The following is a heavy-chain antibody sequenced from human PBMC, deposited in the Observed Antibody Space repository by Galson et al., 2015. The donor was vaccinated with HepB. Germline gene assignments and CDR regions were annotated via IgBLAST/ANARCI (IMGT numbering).Heavy chain of an antibody. CDR2: ISSSGSTI. D-gene: IGHD1-26*01. CDR3: ARGPIGVVSGMTPYFDY. CDR1: GFTFSSYA. V-gene: IGHV3-11*01. J-gene: IGHJ4*02. Sequence: SLRLSCAASGFTFSSYAMSWVRQAPGKGLEWVSYISSSGSTIYYADSVKGRFTISRDNAKNSLYLQMNSLRAEDTAVYYCARGPIGVVSGMTPYFDYWGQGTLVTVSS.